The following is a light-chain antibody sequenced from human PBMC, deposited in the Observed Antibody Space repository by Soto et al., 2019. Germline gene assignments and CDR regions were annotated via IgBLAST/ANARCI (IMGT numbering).Light chain of an antibody. J-gene: IGKJ2*01. V-gene: IGKV3-15*01. CDR3: QQYNNWPPLYT. Sequence: EIVITQSPATLSLSPGERATLSCRASQSVSSNLAWYQQKPGQAPRPLIYRASTMATGIPARFSGSGSGTEFTLTISRLQSEYFAVYYCQQYNNWPPLYTFGQGTKLESK. CDR1: QSVSSN. CDR2: RAS.